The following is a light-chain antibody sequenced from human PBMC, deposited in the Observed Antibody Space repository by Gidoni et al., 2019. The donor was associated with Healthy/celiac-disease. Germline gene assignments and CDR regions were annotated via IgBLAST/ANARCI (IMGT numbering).Light chain of an antibody. CDR1: QGISSY. CDR2: DAS. V-gene: IGKV1-9*01. CDR3: QQLNSYPRT. J-gene: IGKJ1*01. Sequence: DIQLTQSPSFLSASVGDRVTITCRASQGISSYLAWYQQKPGKAPKLLIYDASTLQSGVPSRFSGSGSGTEFTLTISSLQHEDFATYYCQQLNSYPRTFGQGTKVEIK.